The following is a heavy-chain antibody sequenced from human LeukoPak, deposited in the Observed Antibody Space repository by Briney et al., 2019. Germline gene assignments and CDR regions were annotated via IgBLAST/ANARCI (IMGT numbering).Heavy chain of an antibody. D-gene: IGHD4-17*01. J-gene: IGHJ4*02. CDR1: DGSITNYD. CDR3: ARGYGDFRVEGRYFHS. Sequence: PSETLSLTCTVSDGSITNYDWSWVRQPPGKGLEVIGHVHYSGTANYNPSLRSRVTTSIDTSKKHFFLKLKSVTAADTAVYYCARGYGDFRVEGRYFHSWGQGTLVTVSS. V-gene: IGHV4-59*01. CDR2: VHYSGTA.